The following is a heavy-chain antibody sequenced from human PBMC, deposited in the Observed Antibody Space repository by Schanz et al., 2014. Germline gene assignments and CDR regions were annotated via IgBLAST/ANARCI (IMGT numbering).Heavy chain of an antibody. CDR3: TTDCDGGCAIDN. CDR1: GFTFSDAW. CDR2: IKSKTDGRTT. D-gene: IGHD6-19*01. Sequence: DAQLVDSGGGLVQPGGSLRLSCAASGFTFSDAWMTWVRQAPGKGLEWVGRIKSKTDGRTTDYAAPVKGRLTISRDDSKNTLLLQMNSLKTEDTAVYYCTTDCDGGCAIDNWGQGALVTVSS. J-gene: IGHJ4*02. V-gene: IGHV3-15*01.